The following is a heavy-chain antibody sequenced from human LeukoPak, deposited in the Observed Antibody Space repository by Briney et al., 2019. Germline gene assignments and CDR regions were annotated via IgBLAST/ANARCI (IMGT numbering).Heavy chain of an antibody. CDR1: GFTFTSSA. Sequence: SVKVSCKASGFTFTSSAMQWVRQARGQRLEWIGWIVVGSGNTNYAQKFQERVTITRDMSTSTAYMELSSLRSEDTAVYYCARDLNGDDSSGYYYSPAGAFDYWGQGTLVTVSS. J-gene: IGHJ4*02. V-gene: IGHV1-58*02. CDR3: ARDLNGDDSSGYYYSPAGAFDY. D-gene: IGHD3-22*01. CDR2: IVVGSGNT.